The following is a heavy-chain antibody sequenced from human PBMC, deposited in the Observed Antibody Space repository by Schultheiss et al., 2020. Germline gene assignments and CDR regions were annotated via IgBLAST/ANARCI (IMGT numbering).Heavy chain of an antibody. Sequence: SQTLSLTCTVPGGSISSSSYYWGWIRQPPGKGLEWIGSIYYSGSTYYNPSLKSRVTISVDTSKNQFSLKLSSVTAADTAVYYCARHRTVTTFRWSGGFDPWGQGTLVTVSS. CDR1: GGSISSSSYY. CDR3: ARHRTVTTFRWSGGFDP. CDR2: IYYSGST. D-gene: IGHD4-17*01. V-gene: IGHV4-39*01. J-gene: IGHJ5*02.